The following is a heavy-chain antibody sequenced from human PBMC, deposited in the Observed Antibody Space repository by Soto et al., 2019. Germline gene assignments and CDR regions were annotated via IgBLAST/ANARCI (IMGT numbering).Heavy chain of an antibody. CDR1: GFTFSSYW. V-gene: IGHV3-74*01. CDR2: INSDGSST. CDR3: ARRAAGTARFRWAFDY. Sequence: QPGGSLRLSCAASGFTFSSYWMHWVRQAPGKGLVWVSRINSDGSSTSYADSVKGRFTISRDNAKNTLYLQMNSLRAEDTAVYYCARRAAGTARFRWAFDYWGQGTLVTVSS. J-gene: IGHJ4*02. D-gene: IGHD6-19*01.